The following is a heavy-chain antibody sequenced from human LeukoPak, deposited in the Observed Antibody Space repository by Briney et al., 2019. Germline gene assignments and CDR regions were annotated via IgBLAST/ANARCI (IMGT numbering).Heavy chain of an antibody. J-gene: IGHJ6*02. V-gene: IGHV3-53*01. CDR3: AREWAVAGTSSYYYAMGV. CDR2: IYSGGST. CDR1: GFTVSSNY. Sequence: GGSLRLSCAASGFTVSSNYMSWVRQAPGKGLEWVSVIYSGGSTYYADSVKGRFTISRDNSKNTLYLQMNSLRAEDTAVYYCAREWAVAGTSSYYYAMGVWGRGTTVTVSS. D-gene: IGHD6-19*01.